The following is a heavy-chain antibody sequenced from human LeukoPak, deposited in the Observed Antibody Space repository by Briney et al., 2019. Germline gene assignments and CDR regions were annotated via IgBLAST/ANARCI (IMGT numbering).Heavy chain of an antibody. CDR2: MNPNSGNT. J-gene: IGHJ4*02. CDR1: GYTFTSYD. Sequence: ASVKVSCKASGYTFTSYDINWVRQATGQGLEWMGWMNPNSGNTGYAQKFQGRVTITRNTSISTAYMELSSLRSEDTAVYYCARVHVQTWIQLWATPYYFDYWGQGTLVTVSS. CDR3: ARVHVQTWIQLWATPYYFDY. D-gene: IGHD5-18*01. V-gene: IGHV1-8*03.